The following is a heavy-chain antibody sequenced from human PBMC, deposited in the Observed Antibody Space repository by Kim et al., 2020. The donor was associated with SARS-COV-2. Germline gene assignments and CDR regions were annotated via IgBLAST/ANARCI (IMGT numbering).Heavy chain of an antibody. V-gene: IGHV4-4*07. CDR3: ARVWGSSTSCYFDY. J-gene: IGHJ4*02. Sequence: PSLKSRVTMSVETSKNQFSLKLSSVTAADTAVYYCARVWGSSTSCYFDYWGQGTLVTVSS. D-gene: IGHD2-2*01.